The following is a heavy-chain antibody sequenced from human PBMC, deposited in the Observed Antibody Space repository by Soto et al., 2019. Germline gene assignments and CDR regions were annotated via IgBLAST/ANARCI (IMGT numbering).Heavy chain of an antibody. J-gene: IGHJ6*02. CDR1: GYSFTSYW. D-gene: IGHD2-15*01. V-gene: IGHV5-51*01. CDR2: IYPGDSDT. CDR3: ASIGYCSGGSCSSPYYYYGMDV. Sequence: GESLKMSCKISGYSFTSYWIGWVRKMPGKGLEWMGIIYPGDSDTRYSPSFQGQVTISADKSISAAYLQWSSLKASDTAMYYCASIGYCSGGSCSSPYYYYGMDVRGQGTTVTVSS.